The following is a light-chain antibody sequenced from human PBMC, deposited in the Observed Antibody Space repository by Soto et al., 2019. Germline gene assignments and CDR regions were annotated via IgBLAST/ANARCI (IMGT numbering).Light chain of an antibody. Sequence: QSVLTQPPSVSAAPGQKVTISCSGTSSNIGNNYVSWYQQLPGTAPKLLIYDKNKRPSGIPDRFSGSKSGTSATLGITGLQTGDEADFYCGTWDSSLSVHVFGTGTKVTVL. J-gene: IGLJ1*01. CDR3: GTWDSSLSVHV. CDR1: SSNIGNNY. CDR2: DKN. V-gene: IGLV1-51*01.